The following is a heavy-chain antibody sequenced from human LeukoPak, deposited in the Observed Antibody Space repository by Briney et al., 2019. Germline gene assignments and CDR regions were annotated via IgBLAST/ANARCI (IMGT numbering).Heavy chain of an antibody. CDR2: IYPSGGST. J-gene: IGHJ6*02. D-gene: IGHD5-24*01. CDR3: AREGQMATIQSHYYGMDV. Sequence: ASVKVSCKASGYTFTSYYMHWVRQTPGQGLEWMGIIYPSGGSTRYAQKFQGRVTMTTDTYTSTVYMELISLRSEDTAVYYCAREGQMATIQSHYYGMDVWGQGTTVTVSS. V-gene: IGHV1-46*01. CDR1: GYTFTSYY.